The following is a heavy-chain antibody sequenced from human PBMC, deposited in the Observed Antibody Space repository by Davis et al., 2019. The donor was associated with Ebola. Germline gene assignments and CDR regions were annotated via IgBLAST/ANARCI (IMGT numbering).Heavy chain of an antibody. Sequence: MPGGSLRLSCAVYGGSFSGYYWSWIRQPPGKGLEWIGEINHSGSTNYNPSLKSRVTISVDTSKNQFSLKLSSVTAADTAVYYCARRLHYYYGMDVWGQGTTVTVSS. CDR1: GGSFSGYY. V-gene: IGHV4-34*01. CDR2: INHSGST. J-gene: IGHJ6*02. CDR3: ARRLHYYYGMDV. D-gene: IGHD3-16*01.